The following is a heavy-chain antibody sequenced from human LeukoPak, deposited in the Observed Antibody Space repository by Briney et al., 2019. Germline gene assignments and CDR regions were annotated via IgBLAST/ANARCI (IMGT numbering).Heavy chain of an antibody. Sequence: PSETLSLTCAVYGGSFSGYYWSWIRQPPGKGLEWIGEINHSGSTNYNPSLKSRVTKSVDTSKNQFSLKLSSVTAADTAVYYCARGRKSHARILSKHSGAFDIWGQGTMVTVSS. V-gene: IGHV4-34*01. CDR1: GGSFSGYY. D-gene: IGHD2-15*01. J-gene: IGHJ3*02. CDR2: INHSGST. CDR3: ARGRKSHARILSKHSGAFDI.